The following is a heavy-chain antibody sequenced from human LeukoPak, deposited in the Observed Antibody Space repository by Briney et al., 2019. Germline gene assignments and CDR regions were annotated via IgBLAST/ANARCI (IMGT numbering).Heavy chain of an antibody. CDR3: VRTSGSFDY. CDR2: IWSDGSNK. J-gene: IGHJ4*02. V-gene: IGHV3-33*01. D-gene: IGHD3-10*01. CDR1: GFTFSDYG. Sequence: GGSLRLSCAASGFTFSDYGIHWVRRAPGKGLELVAVIWSDGSNKYYADSVKGRFTISRDNSRKTLYLQMNTLRVEDTAVYYCVRTSGSFDYWGQGTLVTVSS.